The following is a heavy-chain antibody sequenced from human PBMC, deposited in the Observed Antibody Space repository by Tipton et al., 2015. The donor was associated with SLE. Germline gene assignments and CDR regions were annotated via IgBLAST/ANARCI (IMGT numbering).Heavy chain of an antibody. J-gene: IGHJ2*01. CDR3: ARDIYWDL. CDR2: ISGGGGTP. CDR1: GFHIATYA. D-gene: IGHD5-12*01. V-gene: IGHV3-23*01. Sequence: SLRLSCAASGFHIATYAMNWVRQSPGKGLEWVSGISGGGGTPYYADSVKGRFTISRDNSKNTVYMIMNSLRAEDTAVYYCARDIYWDLWGRGTLVIVSS.